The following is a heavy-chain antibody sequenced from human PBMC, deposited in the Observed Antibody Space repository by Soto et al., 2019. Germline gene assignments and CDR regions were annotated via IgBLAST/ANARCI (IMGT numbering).Heavy chain of an antibody. CDR3: ARSVGAALVDY. J-gene: IGHJ4*02. D-gene: IGHD1-26*01. CDR2: IVVGSGNT. Sequence: ASVKVSCKASGFTFTSSAMQWVRQARGQRLEWIGWIVVGSGNTNYAQKFQERVTITRDMSTSTAYMELSSLRSEDTAVYYCARSVGAALVDYWGQGTRVTVSS. V-gene: IGHV1-58*02. CDR1: GFTFTSSA.